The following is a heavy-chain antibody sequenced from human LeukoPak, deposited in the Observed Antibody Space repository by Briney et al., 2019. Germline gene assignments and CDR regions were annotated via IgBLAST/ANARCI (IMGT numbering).Heavy chain of an antibody. D-gene: IGHD2-2*01. V-gene: IGHV4-59*08. Sequence: PSETQSLTCTVSGGSINSYYWSWIRQPPGKGLEWIGDIYYSGRTNYNPSLKSRVTVSVDTSKNQFSLKLSSVTAADTAVYHCARRDGYCSSSSRYFARFDPWGQGTLVTVSS. CDR1: GGSINSYY. CDR2: IYYSGRT. J-gene: IGHJ5*02. CDR3: ARRDGYCSSSSRYFARFDP.